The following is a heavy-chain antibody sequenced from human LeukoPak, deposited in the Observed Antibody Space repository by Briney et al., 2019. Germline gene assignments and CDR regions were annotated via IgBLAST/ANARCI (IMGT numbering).Heavy chain of an antibody. J-gene: IGHJ4*02. D-gene: IGHD3-10*01. Sequence: SETLSLTCAVYGGSFSGYYWSWIRQPPGKGLEWIGEINHSGSTNYNPPLKSRVTISVDTSKNQFSLKLSSVTAADTAVYYCARVGLRYYGSGRGPFDYWGQGTLVTVSS. CDR2: INHSGST. V-gene: IGHV4-34*01. CDR1: GGSFSGYY. CDR3: ARVGLRYYGSGRGPFDY.